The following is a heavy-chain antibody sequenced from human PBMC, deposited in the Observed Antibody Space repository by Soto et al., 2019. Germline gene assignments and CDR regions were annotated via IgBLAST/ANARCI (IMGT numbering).Heavy chain of an antibody. CDR3: ARVDTAMVVDY. Sequence: SETLSLTCTVSGGPISNGDYYWSWIRQSPGKGLEWIGYIYYSGSTYYNPSLKSRVTISVDTSKNQFSLKLSSVTAADTAVYYCARVDTAMVVDYWGQGTLVTVSS. J-gene: IGHJ4*02. V-gene: IGHV4-30-4*01. CDR2: IYYSGST. D-gene: IGHD5-18*01. CDR1: GGPISNGDYY.